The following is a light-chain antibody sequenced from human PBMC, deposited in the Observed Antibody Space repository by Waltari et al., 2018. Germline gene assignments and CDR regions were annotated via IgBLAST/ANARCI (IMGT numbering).Light chain of an antibody. CDR3: SSYTSSSTRV. J-gene: IGLJ3*02. CDR1: SSDVGGYNY. CDR2: EVT. Sequence: QSALTQPASVSGSPGQLITLSCTGTSSDVGGYNYVSWYQQHPDKAPKLLIYEVTKRPSGVSYRFSASKSGNTASQTISGLQAEDEGDYYCSSYTSSSTRVFGGGTKLTVL. V-gene: IGLV2-14*01.